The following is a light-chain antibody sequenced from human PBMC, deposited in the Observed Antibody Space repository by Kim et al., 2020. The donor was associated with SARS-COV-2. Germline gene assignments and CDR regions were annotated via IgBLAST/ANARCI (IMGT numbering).Light chain of an antibody. CDR3: CSYAGIYNVI. J-gene: IGLJ2*01. Sequence: GQSVTISCTGTSSDVGAYKYVSWYQQHPGKAPKLMIYDVSKWPSGVPDRFSASKSGNTASLTISGLQAEDEGDYYCCSYAGIYNVIFGGGTQLTVL. CDR2: DVS. CDR1: SSDVGAYKY. V-gene: IGLV2-11*01.